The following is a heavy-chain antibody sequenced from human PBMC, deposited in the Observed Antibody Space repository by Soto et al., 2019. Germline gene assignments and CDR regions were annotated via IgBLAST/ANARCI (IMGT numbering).Heavy chain of an antibody. V-gene: IGHV3-23*01. Sequence: GGSLRLSCAASGLTFSSYAMSWVRQAPGKGLEWVSAISGGGGSTYYADSVKGRFTISRDNSKNTLYLQMNSLRAEDTAAYYCARARCSGGSCYYPVDWFDPWGQGTLVTVSS. D-gene: IGHD2-15*01. CDR2: ISGGGGST. CDR1: GLTFSSYA. J-gene: IGHJ5*02. CDR3: ARARCSGGSCYYPVDWFDP.